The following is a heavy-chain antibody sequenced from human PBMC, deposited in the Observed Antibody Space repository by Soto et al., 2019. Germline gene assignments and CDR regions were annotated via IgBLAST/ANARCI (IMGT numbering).Heavy chain of an antibody. CDR1: GGSISSGGYY. Sequence: PSETLSLTCTVSGGSISSGGYYWSWIRQHPGKGLEWIGYIYYSGSTYYNPSLKSRVTISVDTSKNQFSLKLSSVTAADTAVYYCARCCFGYSGLRWYGMDVWGQGTTVTVSS. CDR3: ARCCFGYSGLRWYGMDV. D-gene: IGHD5-12*01. J-gene: IGHJ6*02. CDR2: IYYSGST. V-gene: IGHV4-31*03.